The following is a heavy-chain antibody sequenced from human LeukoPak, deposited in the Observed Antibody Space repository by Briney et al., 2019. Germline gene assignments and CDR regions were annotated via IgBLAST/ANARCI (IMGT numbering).Heavy chain of an antibody. J-gene: IGHJ4*02. CDR2: IIPIFGTA. CDR3: ARESWSRGVGLSDY. V-gene: IGHV1-69*06. CDR1: GGTFSSYA. D-gene: IGHD3-10*01. Sequence: GSSVKVSCKASGGTFSSYAISWVRQAPGQGLEWMGGIIPIFGTANYAQKFQGRVTITADKSTSTAYMELSSLRSEDTAVYYCARESWSRGVGLSDYWGQGTLVTVSS.